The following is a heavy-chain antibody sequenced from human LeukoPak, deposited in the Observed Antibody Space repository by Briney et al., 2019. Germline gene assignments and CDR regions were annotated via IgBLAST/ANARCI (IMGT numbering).Heavy chain of an antibody. Sequence: ASVKVSCKASGYTFTSYYMHWVRQAPGQGLEWMGIINPSGGSTSYAQKFQGRVTMTRDMSTSTVYMELSSLRAEDTAVYYCARVNRGYQLLGLHYYYYYMDVWGKGTTVTVSS. D-gene: IGHD2-2*01. V-gene: IGHV1-46*01. J-gene: IGHJ6*03. CDR1: GYTFTSYY. CDR3: ARVNRGYQLLGLHYYYYYMDV. CDR2: INPSGGST.